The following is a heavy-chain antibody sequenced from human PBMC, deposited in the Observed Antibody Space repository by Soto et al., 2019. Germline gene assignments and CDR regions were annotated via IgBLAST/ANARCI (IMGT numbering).Heavy chain of an antibody. CDR2: ISWNSGSI. CDR3: AKGTYCGGDCYTTPFDY. J-gene: IGHJ4*02. D-gene: IGHD2-21*02. Sequence: EVQLVESGGGLVQPGRSLRLSCAASGFTFDDYAMHWVRQAPGKGLEWVSGISWNSGSIGYADSVKGRFTISRDNAKNSLYRQMNSLRAEDTALYYCAKGTYCGGDCYTTPFDYWGQGTLFTVSS. V-gene: IGHV3-9*01. CDR1: GFTFDDYA.